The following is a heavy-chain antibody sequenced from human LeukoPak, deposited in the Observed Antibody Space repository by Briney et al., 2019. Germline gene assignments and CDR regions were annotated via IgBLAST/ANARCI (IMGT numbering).Heavy chain of an antibody. V-gene: IGHV3-9*01. J-gene: IGHJ4*02. D-gene: IGHD1-26*01. CDR2: ISWNSGSI. Sequence: GESLRLSCAASGFTFDDYAMHWVRQAPGKGLEWVSGISWNSGSIGYADSVKGRFTISRDNAKNSLYLQMNSLRAEDTALYYCAKEGSGSYFDYWGQGTLVTVPS. CDR3: AKEGSGSYFDY. CDR1: GFTFDDYA.